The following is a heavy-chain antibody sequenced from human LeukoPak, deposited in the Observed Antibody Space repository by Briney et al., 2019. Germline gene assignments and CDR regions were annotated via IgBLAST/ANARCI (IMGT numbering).Heavy chain of an antibody. CDR1: GYTFTSYY. D-gene: IGHD6-13*01. CDR2: INPSGGST. V-gene: IGHV1-46*01. CDR3: ARGPSGSWSSRVRYMDV. J-gene: IGHJ6*03. Sequence: ASVKVSCKASGYTFTSYYMHWVRQAPGQGLEWMGIINPSGGSTRYAQKFQARVTMTRDTSTSTVYMELSSLRSEDTAVFYCARGPSGSWSSRVRYMDVWGKGTTVTVSS.